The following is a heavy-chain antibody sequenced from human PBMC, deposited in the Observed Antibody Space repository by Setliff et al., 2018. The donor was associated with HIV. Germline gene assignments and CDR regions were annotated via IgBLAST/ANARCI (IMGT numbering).Heavy chain of an antibody. J-gene: IGHJ1*01. D-gene: IGHD3-10*01. CDR3: AREGRWLEHPYGFAV. CDR1: GGSIGNYY. V-gene: IGHV4-59*01. Sequence: SETLSLTCTVSGGSIGNYYWNWIRQSPGKGLEWIVYIYYNGNRNYNPSLKSRVTISVDTTKNQFSLKMASVTAADTAVYYCAREGRWLEHPYGFAVWGQGRLVTVSS. CDR2: IYYNGNR.